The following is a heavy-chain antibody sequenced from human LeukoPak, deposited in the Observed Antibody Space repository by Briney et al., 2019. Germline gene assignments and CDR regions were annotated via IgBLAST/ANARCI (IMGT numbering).Heavy chain of an antibody. CDR2: IYYSGST. V-gene: IGHV4-59*12. J-gene: IGHJ4*02. Sequence: PSETLSLTCTVSGGSISSYYWSWIRQPPGKGLEWIGYIYYSGSTNYNPSLKSRVTISVDTSKNQFSLKLSSVTAADTAVYYCARGAYNWNEGEFDYWGQGTLVTVSS. CDR3: ARGAYNWNEGEFDY. D-gene: IGHD1-20*01. CDR1: GGSISSYY.